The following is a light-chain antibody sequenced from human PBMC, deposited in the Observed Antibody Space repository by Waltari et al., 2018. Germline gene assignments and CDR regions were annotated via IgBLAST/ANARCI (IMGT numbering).Light chain of an antibody. CDR1: EDIRND. CDR3: LQDYIFPLT. J-gene: IGKJ4*01. CDR2: AAS. Sequence: AIQMTQSPSSLSASVGDRVTITCRASEDIRNDLGWYQQKPGKAHRLLIVAASTLQSGVPSRFSGSGSGTDFTLTISSLQPEDFATYFCLQDYIFPLTFGGGTTVEI. V-gene: IGKV1-6*01.